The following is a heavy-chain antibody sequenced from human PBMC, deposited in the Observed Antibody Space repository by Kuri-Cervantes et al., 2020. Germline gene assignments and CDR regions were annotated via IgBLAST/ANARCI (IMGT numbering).Heavy chain of an antibody. CDR1: GGSISSYH. D-gene: IGHD3-9*01. V-gene: IGHV4-59*08. CDR2: IYYSGNT. Sequence: SETLSLTCTVSGGSISSYHWNWIRQPPGKGLEWIGYIYYSGNTNYNPSLKSRVTISADTSKNQFSLKLTSVTAADTAVYYCARAPFDWRFDYWGQGTLVTVSS. CDR3: ARAPFDWRFDY. J-gene: IGHJ4*02.